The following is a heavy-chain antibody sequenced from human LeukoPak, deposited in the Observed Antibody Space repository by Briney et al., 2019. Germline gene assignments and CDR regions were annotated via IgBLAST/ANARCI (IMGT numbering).Heavy chain of an antibody. CDR3: ARSGSYYYFDY. Sequence: SETLSLTCTVSGGSISSYYWSWIRQPPGKGLEWIGYIYYSGSTNYNPSLKGRVTISVDTSKNQFSLKLSSVTAADTAVYYCARSGSYYYFDYWGQGTLVTVSS. D-gene: IGHD1-26*01. CDR2: IYYSGST. CDR1: GGSISSYY. J-gene: IGHJ4*02. V-gene: IGHV4-59*01.